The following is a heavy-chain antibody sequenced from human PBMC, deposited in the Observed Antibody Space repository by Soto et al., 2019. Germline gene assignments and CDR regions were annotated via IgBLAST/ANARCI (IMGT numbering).Heavy chain of an antibody. CDR3: ARRGRWGSGSNWFDP. J-gene: IGHJ5*02. Sequence: GGSLRLSCAASGFTFSSYWMSWVRQAPGKGLEWVANIKQDGSEKYHVDSVKGRFTISRDNAKNSLYLQMNSLRAEDTAVYYCARRGRWGSGSNWFDPWGQGTLVTVS. V-gene: IGHV3-7*03. CDR2: IKQDGSEK. D-gene: IGHD3-10*01. CDR1: GFTFSSYW.